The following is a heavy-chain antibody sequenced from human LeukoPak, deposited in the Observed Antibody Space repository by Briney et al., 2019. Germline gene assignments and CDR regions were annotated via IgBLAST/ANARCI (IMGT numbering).Heavy chain of an antibody. CDR3: ARLPRRFYGMDV. CDR2: INHSGST. J-gene: IGHJ6*02. D-gene: IGHD3-3*01. V-gene: IGHV4-34*01. CDR1: GGSFSGYY. Sequence: PSETLSLTCAVYGGSFSGYYWSWTRQPPGKGLEWIGEINHSGSTNYNPSLKSRVTKSVDTSKNQFSLKLSSVTAADTAVYYCARLPRRFYGMDVWGQGTTVTVSS.